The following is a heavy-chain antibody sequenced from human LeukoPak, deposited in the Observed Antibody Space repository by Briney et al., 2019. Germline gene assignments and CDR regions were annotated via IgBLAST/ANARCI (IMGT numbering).Heavy chain of an antibody. V-gene: IGHV4-59*08. D-gene: IGHD6-19*01. CDR1: GGSISNYY. Sequence: KPSETLSLTCSVSGGSISNYYWSWIRQPPGKGLEWIGYIYYSGSTNYNPSLKSRVTISVDTSKNQFSLKLNSVTAADTAVYYCTRSSGWRSPLAYWGQGTLVTVSS. CDR3: TRSSGWRSPLAY. CDR2: IYYSGST. J-gene: IGHJ4*02.